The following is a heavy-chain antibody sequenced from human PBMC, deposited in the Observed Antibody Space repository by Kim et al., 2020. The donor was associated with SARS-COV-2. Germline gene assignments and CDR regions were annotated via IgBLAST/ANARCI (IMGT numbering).Heavy chain of an antibody. Sequence: YYNPSLKSRVTISVDTSKNQFSLKLSSVTAADTAVYFCARVSTTSRRFDPWGQGTLVTVSS. V-gene: IGHV4-31*02. J-gene: IGHJ5*02. CDR3: ARVSTTSRRFDP. D-gene: IGHD2-2*01.